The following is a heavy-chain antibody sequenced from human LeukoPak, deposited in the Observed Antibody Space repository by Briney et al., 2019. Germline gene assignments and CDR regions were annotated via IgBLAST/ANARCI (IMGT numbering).Heavy chain of an antibody. D-gene: IGHD3-16*02. CDR3: ASGRSYRAYFDY. V-gene: IGHV4-34*01. CDR1: GGSFSGYY. Sequence: PSETLSLTCAVYGGSFSGYYWSWIRQPPGKGLEWIGEINHSGSTNYNPSLKSRVTISVDTSKNQFSLKLSSVTAADTAVYYCASGRSYRAYFDYWGQGTLVTVSS. CDR2: INHSGST. J-gene: IGHJ4*02.